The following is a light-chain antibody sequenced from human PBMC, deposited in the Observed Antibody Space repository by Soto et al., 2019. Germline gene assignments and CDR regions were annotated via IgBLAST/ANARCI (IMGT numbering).Light chain of an antibody. CDR2: DAS. J-gene: IGKJ2*01. CDR1: QTVRNNY. V-gene: IGKV3-20*01. CDR3: RHHAYPFT. Sequence: EFVLTQSPGTLSLSPGERATLSCRASQTVRNNYLAWYQQKPGQAPRLLIYDASSRATGIPGRFGGSGSGTDFTLTISGLEPEDFAVYYCRHHAYPFTFAQGTKVDNK.